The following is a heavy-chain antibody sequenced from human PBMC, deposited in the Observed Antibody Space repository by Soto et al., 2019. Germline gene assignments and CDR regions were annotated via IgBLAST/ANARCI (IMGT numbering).Heavy chain of an antibody. V-gene: IGHV1-3*01. D-gene: IGHD1-26*01. CDR2: INAGNGNT. J-gene: IGHJ6*02. CDR3: ARDFGGIVGATTSPRDYYYGMDV. CDR1: GYTFTSYA. Sequence: GASVKVSCKASGYTFTSYAMHWVRQAPGQRLEWMGWINAGNGNTKYSQKFQGRVTITRDTSASTAYTELSSLRSEDTAVYYCARDFGGIVGATTSPRDYYYGMDVWGQGTTVTVSS.